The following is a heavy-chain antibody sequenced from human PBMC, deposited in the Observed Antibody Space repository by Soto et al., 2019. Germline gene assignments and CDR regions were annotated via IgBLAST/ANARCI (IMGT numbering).Heavy chain of an antibody. CDR3: ARHPTRGWGLLQDAFDI. Sequence: PSETLSLTCTVSGGSISSSSYYWGWIRQPPGKGLEWIGSIYYSGSTYYNPSLKSRVTISVDTSKNQFSLKLSSVTAADTAVYYCARHPTRGWGLLQDAFDIWGQGTMVTVSS. CDR2: IYYSGST. J-gene: IGHJ3*02. CDR1: GGSISSSSYY. V-gene: IGHV4-39*01. D-gene: IGHD6-19*01.